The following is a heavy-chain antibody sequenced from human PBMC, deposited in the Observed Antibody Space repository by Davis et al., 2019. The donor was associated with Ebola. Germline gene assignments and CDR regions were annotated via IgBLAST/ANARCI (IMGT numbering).Heavy chain of an antibody. CDR3: ARHGGYCSSTSCYDAFDI. Sequence: PGGSLRLSCTVSGGSISSYYWSWIRQPPGKGLEWIGYIYYSGSTNYNPSLKSRVTISVDTSKNQFSLKLSSVTAADTAVYYCARHGGYCSSTSCYDAFDIWGQGTMVTVSS. CDR1: GGSISSYY. D-gene: IGHD2-2*01. V-gene: IGHV4-59*01. CDR2: IYYSGST. J-gene: IGHJ3*02.